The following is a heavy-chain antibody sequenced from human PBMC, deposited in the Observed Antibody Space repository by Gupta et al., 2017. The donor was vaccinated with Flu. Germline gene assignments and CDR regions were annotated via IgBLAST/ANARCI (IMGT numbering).Heavy chain of an antibody. Sequence: QVQLQESGPGLVKPSQTLSLTCTVSGGSITSGCYLWNWIRQPAGKGLQWIGHIQISGDTQSNPSLKSRVTMSLDTSKNQFSLKLSSVTAADTAVYFCARQAVDLATFDYWGQGTLVTVSS. V-gene: IGHV4-61*02. CDR1: GGSITSGCYL. J-gene: IGHJ4*02. CDR3: ARQAVDLATFDY. CDR2: IQISGDT. D-gene: IGHD5-24*01.